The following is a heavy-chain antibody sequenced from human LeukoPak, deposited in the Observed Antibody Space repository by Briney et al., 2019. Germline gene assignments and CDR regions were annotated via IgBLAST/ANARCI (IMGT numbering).Heavy chain of an antibody. CDR1: GFTFTTYA. D-gene: IGHD3-16*01. J-gene: IGHJ4*02. CDR3: AKDTWGVPLFDY. Sequence: GGSLRLSCAASGFTFTTYAMNWVRQAPGKGLERVSGISGSGGSTYYADSVKGRFTISRDNSKNTLYLQMNSLRAEDTAVYYCAKDTWGVPLFDYWGQGTLVTVSS. V-gene: IGHV3-23*01. CDR2: ISGSGGST.